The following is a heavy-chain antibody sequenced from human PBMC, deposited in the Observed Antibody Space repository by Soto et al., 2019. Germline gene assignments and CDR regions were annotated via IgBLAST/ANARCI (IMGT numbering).Heavy chain of an antibody. D-gene: IGHD6-6*01. CDR1: GYSFPDYW. Sequence: GESLKISCQGSGYSFPDYWIGWVRQVPGKGLEWMGIIYPDDSDAKYSPSFQGQVTMSADKSINTAYLQWSSLKASDTGMYFCARAGLSSSTSFDYWGEGTEVTVCS. J-gene: IGHJ4*02. V-gene: IGHV5-51*01. CDR3: ARAGLSSSTSFDY. CDR2: IYPDDSDA.